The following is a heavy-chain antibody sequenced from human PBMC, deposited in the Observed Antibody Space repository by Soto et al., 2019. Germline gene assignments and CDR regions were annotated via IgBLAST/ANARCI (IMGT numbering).Heavy chain of an antibody. J-gene: IGHJ3*01. V-gene: IGHV1-18*01. Sequence: QVHLEQSGAEVREPGASVQVSCNTSGYTFTSYGVTWLRQAPGQGLEWMGWISPYIGDTNYAEKFQGRVTMNTATSTPTAYMELRRLTSDDTATYYCARETAYCSGRTCYTALDVWGKGTVVTVSS. CDR3: ARETAYCSGRTCYTALDV. D-gene: IGHD2-15*01. CDR1: GYTFTSYG. CDR2: ISPYIGDT.